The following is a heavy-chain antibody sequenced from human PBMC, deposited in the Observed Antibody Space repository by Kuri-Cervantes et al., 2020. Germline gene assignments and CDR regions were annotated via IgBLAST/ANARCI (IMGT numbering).Heavy chain of an antibody. CDR1: GYTFSSYG. Sequence: ASVQVSCKASGYTFSSYGITWVRQAPGQGLEWMGWMNPNRGNTGYAQKFQGRVTMTRNTSISTAYMELSSLRSEDTAVYYCVRGLMRKDITMVRGVIAYWGQGTLVTVSS. V-gene: IGHV1-8*01. CDR3: VRGLMRKDITMVRGVIAY. CDR2: MNPNRGNT. D-gene: IGHD3-10*01. J-gene: IGHJ4*02.